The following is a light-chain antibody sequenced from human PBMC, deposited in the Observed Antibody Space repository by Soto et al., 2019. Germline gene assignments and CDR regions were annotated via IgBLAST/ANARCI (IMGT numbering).Light chain of an antibody. CDR2: GAS. J-gene: IGKJ2*01. CDR3: LQYGSTPYT. CDR1: QSVSNNY. V-gene: IGKV3-20*01. Sequence: ELVLTQSPGTLSLSPGERVTLSCKASQSVSNNYLAWHQQKPGQAPRLLIYGASSRATGIPERFSGSGSGTDFTLTISRLEPEDFAVYYCLQYGSTPYTFGQGTNLEIK.